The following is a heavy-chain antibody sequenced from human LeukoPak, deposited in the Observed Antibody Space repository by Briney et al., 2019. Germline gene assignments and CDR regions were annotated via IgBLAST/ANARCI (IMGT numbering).Heavy chain of an antibody. V-gene: IGHV1-18*01. CDR2: ISAYNGNT. D-gene: IGHD1-26*01. CDR3: ARNVIVGAVFDN. Sequence: ASVKVSCKASGYTFTSYCINWVRQAPGQGLEWMGWISAYNGNTNYAQKLQGRVTMTTDTTANTAYMELRSLRSDDTAVYYCARNVIVGAVFDNWGQGTLVTVSS. CDR1: GYTFTSYC. J-gene: IGHJ4*02.